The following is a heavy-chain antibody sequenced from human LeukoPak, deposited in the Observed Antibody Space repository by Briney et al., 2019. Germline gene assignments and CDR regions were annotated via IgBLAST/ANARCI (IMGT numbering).Heavy chain of an antibody. V-gene: IGHV4-59*01. CDR1: GGSISSYY. CDR2: IYYSGST. Sequence: PSETLSLTCTVSGGSISSYYWSWVRQPPGKGLEWIGYIYYSGSTNYNPSLKSRVTISVDTSKNQFSLKLSSVTAADTAVYYCARADGGATWNDAFDIWGRGTMVTVSS. J-gene: IGHJ3*02. CDR3: ARADGGATWNDAFDI. D-gene: IGHD1-26*01.